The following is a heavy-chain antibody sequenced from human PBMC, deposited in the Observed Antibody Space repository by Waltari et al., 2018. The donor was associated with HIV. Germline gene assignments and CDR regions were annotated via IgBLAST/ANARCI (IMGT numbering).Heavy chain of an antibody. CDR2: IYYTGNRQPPGKGWGGFGYFYYTGNP. CDR1: GGSISSFH. CDR3: AKGGGGGFYWDGMDV. D-gene: IGHD2-15*01. Sequence: QVHLQESGPGLVKPSETLSLTCTVSGGSISSFHYSWIRPPPGPGLAGIGYIYYTGNRQPPGKGWGGFGYFYYTGNPDNNPPLKSRVTISVNTPKNQFSLKRSSVPAADTAVYYGAKGGGGGFYWDGMDVWGQGTTVTVSS. V-gene: IGHV4-59*01. J-gene: IGHJ6*02.